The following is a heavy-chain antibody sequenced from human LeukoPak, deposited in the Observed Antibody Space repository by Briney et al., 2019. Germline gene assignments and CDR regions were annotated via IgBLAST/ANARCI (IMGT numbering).Heavy chain of an antibody. CDR1: GFTFDDYG. J-gene: IGHJ4*02. CDR3: ARERIDSLDY. CDR2: INWNGGST. D-gene: IGHD3-9*01. V-gene: IGHV3-20*04. Sequence: GGSLRLSCAAAGFTFDDYGMSWVRQAPGKVLEWVSGINWNGGSTGYADSVKGRFTISRDNAKTSLYLQMNSLRAEDTALYYCARERIDSLDYWGQGTRVTVSS.